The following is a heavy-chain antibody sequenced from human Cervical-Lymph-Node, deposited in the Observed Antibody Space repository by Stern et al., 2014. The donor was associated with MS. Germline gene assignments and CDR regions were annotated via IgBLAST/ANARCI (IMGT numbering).Heavy chain of an antibody. Sequence: QVTLKESGPTLVKPTQTLTLTCTFSGFSLSTSGVGVGWIRQPPGKALEWLALIYWDDDKPYSPSLKSRLTITKDTSKNQVVLTMTNMDPVDTATYYCAHSRITMVRGVIIRYYYYGMDVWGQGTTVTVSS. CDR1: GFSLSTSGVG. V-gene: IGHV2-5*02. J-gene: IGHJ6*02. CDR2: IYWDDDK. CDR3: AHSRITMVRGVIIRYYYYGMDV. D-gene: IGHD3-10*01.